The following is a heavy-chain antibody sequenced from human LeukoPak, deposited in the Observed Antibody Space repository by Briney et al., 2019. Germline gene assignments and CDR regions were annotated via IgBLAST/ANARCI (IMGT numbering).Heavy chain of an antibody. J-gene: IGHJ4*02. CDR2: INTNNGNT. CDR3: ARKGCFDNCYLFDY. CDR1: GYTLSTYG. D-gene: IGHD1-20*01. V-gene: IGHV1-18*01. Sequence: GSSVKVSCKAPGYTLSTYGITWVRQAPGQGLEWMGWINTNNGNTNYAQKFQGRVTMTRDTSTSTAYLELRSLGSDDTPVYYCARKGCFDNCYLFDYWGQGTLVAVSS.